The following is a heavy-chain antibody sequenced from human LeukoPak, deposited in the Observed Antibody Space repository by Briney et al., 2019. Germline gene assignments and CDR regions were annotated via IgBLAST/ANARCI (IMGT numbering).Heavy chain of an antibody. CDR2: IYTSGST. J-gene: IGHJ1*01. D-gene: IGHD3-22*01. CDR3: ARLKYYYDSSGSRAEYFQH. V-gene: IGHV4-4*07. Sequence: YYWSWIRQPAGKGLEWIGRIYTSGSTNYNPSLKSRVTMSVDTSKNQFSLKLSSVTAADTAVYYCARLKYYYDSSGSRAEYFQHWGQGTLVTASS. CDR1: YY.